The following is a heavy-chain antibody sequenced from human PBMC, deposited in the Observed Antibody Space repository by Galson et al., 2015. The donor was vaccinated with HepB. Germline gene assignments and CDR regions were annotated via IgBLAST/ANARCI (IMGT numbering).Heavy chain of an antibody. V-gene: IGHV3-23*01. CDR3: ANFYHSSGWYAFDM. CDR2: ISGSGDST. CDR1: GFTFSSYA. Sequence: SLRLSCAASGFTFSSYAMSWVRQAPGKGLEWVSAISGSGDSTYHADSVKGRFTISRDNSKTTLYLQMNNLTAEDTAMYYCANFYHSSGWYAFDMWGQGTMGTVSS. D-gene: IGHD3-22*01. J-gene: IGHJ3*02.